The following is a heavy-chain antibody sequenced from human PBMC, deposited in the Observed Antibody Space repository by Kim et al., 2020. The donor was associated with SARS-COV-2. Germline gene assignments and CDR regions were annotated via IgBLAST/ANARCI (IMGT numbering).Heavy chain of an antibody. J-gene: IGHJ4*02. Sequence: NPTPKGRVPISVDTSRNQFSLKLSSVTAADTAVYYCARSSHYYGSGSYDYWGQGTLVTVSS. CDR3: ARSSHYYGSGSYDY. D-gene: IGHD3-10*01. V-gene: IGHV4-4*08.